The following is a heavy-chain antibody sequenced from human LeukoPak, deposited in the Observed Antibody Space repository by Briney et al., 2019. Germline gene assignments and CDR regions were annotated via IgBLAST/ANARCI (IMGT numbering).Heavy chain of an antibody. CDR2: ISYDRSNK. J-gene: IGHJ3*02. D-gene: IGHD6-19*01. CDR1: GFTFSSYA. V-gene: IGHV3-30*04. Sequence: PGRSLRLSCAASGFTFSSYAMHWVRQAPGKGLEWVAVISYDRSNKYYADSVKGRFTISRDNSKNTLYLQMNSLRAEDTAVYYCARVQWAFDIWGQGTMVTVSS. CDR3: ARVQWAFDI.